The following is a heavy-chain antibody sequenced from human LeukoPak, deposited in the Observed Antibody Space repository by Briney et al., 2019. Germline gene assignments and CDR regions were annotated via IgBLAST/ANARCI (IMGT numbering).Heavy chain of an antibody. V-gene: IGHV3-9*01. D-gene: IGHD3-16*02. J-gene: IGHJ4*02. CDR2: ISWNSGSI. CDR3: AKAKYYDYVWGSYRPYYFDY. Sequence: GGSLRLSCAASGFTFDDYAMHWVRQAPGKGLEWVSGISWNSGSIGYADSVKGRFTISRDNAKNTLYLQMNSLRAEDTAVYYCAKAKYYDYVWGSYRPYYFDYWGQGTLVTVSS. CDR1: GFTFDDYA.